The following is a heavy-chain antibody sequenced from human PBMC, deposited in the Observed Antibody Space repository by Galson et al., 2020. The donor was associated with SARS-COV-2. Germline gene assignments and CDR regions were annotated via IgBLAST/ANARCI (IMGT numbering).Heavy chain of an antibody. J-gene: IGHJ6*02. Sequence: SETLSLTCTVSGGSISSSSYYWGWIRQPPGKGLEWIGSIYYSGSTYYNPSLKSRVTISVDTSKNQFSLKLSSVTAADTAVYYCARDIVVVPAAFNYYYYGMDVWGQGTTVTVSS. CDR1: GGSISSSSYY. V-gene: IGHV4-39*01. CDR2: IYYSGST. D-gene: IGHD2-2*01. CDR3: ARDIVVVPAAFNYYYYGMDV.